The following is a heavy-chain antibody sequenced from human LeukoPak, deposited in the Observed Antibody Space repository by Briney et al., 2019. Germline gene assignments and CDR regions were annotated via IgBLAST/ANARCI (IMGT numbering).Heavy chain of an antibody. CDR3: ARGVDYDSSGYHLFDP. CDR1: GYTFTSYY. D-gene: IGHD3-22*01. J-gene: IGHJ5*02. V-gene: IGHV1-2*02. Sequence: ASVKVSCKASGYTFTSYYMHWVRQAPGQGLEWMGWMNPNSGATNYAQKFQGRVTMTRDTSSSTAYMELSRLTSDDTGVYYCARGVDYDSSGYHLFDPWGQGTLVTVSS. CDR2: MNPNSGAT.